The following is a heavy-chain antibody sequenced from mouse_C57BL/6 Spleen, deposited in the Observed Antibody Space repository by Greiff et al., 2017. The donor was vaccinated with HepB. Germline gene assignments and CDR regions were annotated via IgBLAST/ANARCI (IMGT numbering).Heavy chain of an antibody. CDR3: ARGGYDVTYAMDY. CDR1: GYAFSSYW. V-gene: IGHV1-80*01. Sequence: VKLVESGAELVKPGASVKISCKASGYAFSSYWMNWVKQRPGKGLEWIGQIYPGDGDTNYNGKFKGKATLTADKSSSTAYMQLSSLTSEDSAVYFCARGGYDVTYAMDYWGQGTSVTVSS. D-gene: IGHD2-2*01. J-gene: IGHJ4*01. CDR2: IYPGDGDT.